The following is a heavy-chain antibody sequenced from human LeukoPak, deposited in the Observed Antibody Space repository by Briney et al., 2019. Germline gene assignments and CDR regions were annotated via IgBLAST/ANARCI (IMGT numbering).Heavy chain of an antibody. CDR1: GYSFTSYW. V-gene: IGHV5-51*01. J-gene: IGHJ3*02. Sequence: GESLKISCKGSGYSFTSYWIGWVRQMPGKGLEWMGIIYPGDSDTRYSPSFQGQATISADQSISTAYLQWSSLKASDTAMYYCARQYHGSGSYSAFDIWGQGTMVTVSS. CDR2: IYPGDSDT. D-gene: IGHD3-10*01. CDR3: ARQYHGSGSYSAFDI.